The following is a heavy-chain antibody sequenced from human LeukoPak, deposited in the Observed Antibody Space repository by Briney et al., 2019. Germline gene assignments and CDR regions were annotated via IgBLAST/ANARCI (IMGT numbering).Heavy chain of an antibody. CDR3: ATNPLYYDILTGTIFDY. J-gene: IGHJ4*02. CDR2: ISSSSIYI. V-gene: IGHV3-21*01. D-gene: IGHD3-9*01. Sequence: GGSLRLSCAASGFTFSTYSMNWVRQAPGRGLEWVPSISSSSIYIHYADSVKGRFTVSRDNAKNSLYLQMNSLRAEDTAVYYCATNPLYYDILTGTIFDYWGQGTLVTVSS. CDR1: GFTFSTYS.